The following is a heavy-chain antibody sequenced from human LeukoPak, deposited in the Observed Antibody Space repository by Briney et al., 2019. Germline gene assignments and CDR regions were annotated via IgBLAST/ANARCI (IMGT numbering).Heavy chain of an antibody. CDR2: ISWNSGSI. CDR1: GFTFRSYA. Sequence: GGSLRLSCAASGFTFRSYAMSWVRQAPGKGLEWVSGISWNSGSIGYADSVKGRFTISRDNAKNSLYLQMNSLRAEDTALYYCARGRVVPAAPLDYWGQGTLVTVSS. CDR3: ARGRVVPAAPLDY. D-gene: IGHD2-2*01. V-gene: IGHV3-9*01. J-gene: IGHJ4*02.